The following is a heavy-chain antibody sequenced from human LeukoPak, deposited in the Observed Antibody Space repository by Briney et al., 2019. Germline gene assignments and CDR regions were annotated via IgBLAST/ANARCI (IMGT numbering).Heavy chain of an antibody. D-gene: IGHD5-24*01. CDR1: GFTFDDYT. V-gene: IGHV3-43*01. J-gene: IGHJ4*02. CDR2: ISWDGGST. CDR3: AKGPLTRARDGYNYYFDY. Sequence: GGSLRLSCAASGFTFDDYTMHWVRQAPGKGLEWVSLISWDGGSTYYADSVEGRFTISRDNSKNSLYLQMNSLRTEDTALYYCAKGPLTRARDGYNYYFDYWGQGTLVTVSS.